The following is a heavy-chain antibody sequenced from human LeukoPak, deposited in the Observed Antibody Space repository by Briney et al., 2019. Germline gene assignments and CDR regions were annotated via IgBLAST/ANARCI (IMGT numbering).Heavy chain of an antibody. CDR3: ARGKAFGYCSGGSCYSVYYYYMDV. V-gene: IGHV4-34*01. Sequence: SETLSLTCAVYGGPFSGYYWSWIRQPPGKGLEWIGEINHSGSTNYNPSLKSRVTISVDTSKNQFSLKLSSVTAADTAVYYCARGKAFGYCSGGSCYSVYYYYMDVWGKGTTVTVSS. J-gene: IGHJ6*03. CDR1: GGPFSGYY. CDR2: INHSGST. D-gene: IGHD2-15*01.